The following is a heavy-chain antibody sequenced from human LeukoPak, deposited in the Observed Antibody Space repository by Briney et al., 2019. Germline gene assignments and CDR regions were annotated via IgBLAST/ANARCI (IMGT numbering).Heavy chain of an antibody. D-gene: IGHD3-3*01. CDR2: IIPIFGTA. J-gene: IGHJ5*02. Sequence: GSSVKVSCKASGGTFSSYAISWVRQAPGQGLEWMGRIIPIFGTASYAQEFQGRVTITTDESTSTAYMELSSLRSEDTAVYYCARGDYDFWSGYYANWFDPWGQGTLVTVSS. V-gene: IGHV1-69*05. CDR1: GGTFSSYA. CDR3: ARGDYDFWSGYYANWFDP.